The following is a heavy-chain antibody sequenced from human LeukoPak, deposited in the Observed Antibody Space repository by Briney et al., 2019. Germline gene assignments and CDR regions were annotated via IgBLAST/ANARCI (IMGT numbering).Heavy chain of an antibody. J-gene: IGHJ4*02. CDR2: IYYSGST. V-gene: IGHV4-30-4*08. CDR1: GGSISSGDYY. D-gene: IGHD3-3*01. CDR3: ATTYYDYWSGYEGDY. Sequence: SETLSLTCTVSGGSISSGDYYWSWIGQPPGKGLEWIGYIYYSGSTYYNPSLKSRVTISVDTSKNQFSLKLSSVTAADTAVYYCATTYYDYWSGYEGDYWGQGTLVTVSS.